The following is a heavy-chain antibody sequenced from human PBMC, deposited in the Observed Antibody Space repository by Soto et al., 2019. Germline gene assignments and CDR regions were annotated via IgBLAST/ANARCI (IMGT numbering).Heavy chain of an antibody. D-gene: IGHD3-3*01. CDR2: ISSSGSTI. Sequence: PGGSLRLSCAASGFTFSDYYMSWIRQAPGKGLEWVSYISSSGSTIYYADSVKGRFTISRDNAKNSLYLQMNRLRAEDTAVYYCARVWFITIFGVVIIDYFDYWGQGTLVTVSS. J-gene: IGHJ4*02. V-gene: IGHV3-11*01. CDR3: ARVWFITIFGVVIIDYFDY. CDR1: GFTFSDYY.